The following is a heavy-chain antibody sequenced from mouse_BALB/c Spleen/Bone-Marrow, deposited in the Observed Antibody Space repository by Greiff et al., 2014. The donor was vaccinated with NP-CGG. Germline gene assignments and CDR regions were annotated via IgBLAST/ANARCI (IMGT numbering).Heavy chain of an antibody. CDR1: GFTFSDYY. V-gene: IGHV5-4*02. CDR3: ARERRITTATYAMDY. Sequence: GTLKLSCAASGFTFSDYYMYWVRQTPEKRLEWVATISDGGSYTYYPASVKGRFNSSRDNAKNNLYLQRSRLKSEDTARYDCARERRITTATYAMDYGGQGTSVTVSA. CDR2: ISDGGSYT. D-gene: IGHD1-2*01. J-gene: IGHJ4*01.